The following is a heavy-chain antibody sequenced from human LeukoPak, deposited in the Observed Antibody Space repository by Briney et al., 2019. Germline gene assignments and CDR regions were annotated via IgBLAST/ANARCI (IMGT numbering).Heavy chain of an antibody. D-gene: IGHD2-15*01. V-gene: IGHV5-51*07. J-gene: IGHJ4*02. CDR1: ASRFTSYW. CDR2: IYPGDSDT. Sequence: GASLKISCKGSASRFTSYWNGWVHQMPGKGLEWMGIIYPGDSDTRYSPSFQCQVTISADKSISTAYLQWSSLKASDTAMYYCARLVGYSSGGRCYHFDYWGQGTRVTVSS. CDR3: ARLVGYSSGGRCYHFDY.